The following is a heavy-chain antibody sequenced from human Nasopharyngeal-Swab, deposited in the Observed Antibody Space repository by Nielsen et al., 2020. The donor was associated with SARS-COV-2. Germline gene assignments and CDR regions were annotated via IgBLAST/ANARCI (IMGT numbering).Heavy chain of an antibody. CDR2: IFYNGNT. D-gene: IGHD6-13*01. Sequence: SETLSLTCTVSGGSISSSSFYWGWIRQSPGKGLEWIGCIFYNGNTYYNPSLKSRVTISMDTSKSQFSLKLSSVTAADTALYYCARHGGIIAAGNWIDYWGQGTLVTVSS. J-gene: IGHJ4*02. CDR1: GGSISSSSFY. CDR3: ARHGGIIAAGNWIDY. V-gene: IGHV4-39*01.